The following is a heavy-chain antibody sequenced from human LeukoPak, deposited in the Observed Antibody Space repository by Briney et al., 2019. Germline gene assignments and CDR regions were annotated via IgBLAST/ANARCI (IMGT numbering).Heavy chain of an antibody. CDR3: AKGISVWYGDYVDY. V-gene: IGHV3-23*01. Sequence: GGSLRLSCAASGFTFSSYAMSWVRQAPGKGLEWVPAISGSGGSTYYADSVKGRFTISRDNSKNTLYLQMNSLRAEDTAVYYCAKGISVWYGDYVDYWGQGTLVTVSS. J-gene: IGHJ4*02. D-gene: IGHD3-10*01. CDR1: GFTFSSYA. CDR2: ISGSGGST.